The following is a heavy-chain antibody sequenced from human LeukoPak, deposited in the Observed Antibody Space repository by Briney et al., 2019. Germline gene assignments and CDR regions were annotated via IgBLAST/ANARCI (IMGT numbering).Heavy chain of an antibody. CDR2: IYHSGST. D-gene: IGHD1-26*01. CDR1: GGSNSSSNW. V-gene: IGHV4-4*02. Sequence: PSETLSLTCAVSGGSNSSSNWWSWVRQPPGKGLEWIGEIYHSGSTNYNPSLKSRVTISVDKSKNQFSLKLSSVTAADTAVYYCARVRVGATSWWFDPWGQGTLVTVSS. CDR3: ARVRVGATSWWFDP. J-gene: IGHJ5*02.